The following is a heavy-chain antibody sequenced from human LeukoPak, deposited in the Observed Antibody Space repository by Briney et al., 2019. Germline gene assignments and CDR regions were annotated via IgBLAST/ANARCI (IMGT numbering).Heavy chain of an antibody. J-gene: IGHJ6*03. CDR2: INPSGGST. CDR3: ARDLTTVTTAQQFYYYYMDV. CDR1: GYTFTSYY. D-gene: IGHD4-11*01. V-gene: IGHV1-46*01. Sequence: ASVKVSCKASGYTFTSYYMHWVRQAPGQGLEWMGIINPSGGSTSYAQKFQGRVTMTRDMSTSTVYMELSSLRSEDTAVYYCARDLTTVTTAQQFYYYYMDVWGKGTTVTVSS.